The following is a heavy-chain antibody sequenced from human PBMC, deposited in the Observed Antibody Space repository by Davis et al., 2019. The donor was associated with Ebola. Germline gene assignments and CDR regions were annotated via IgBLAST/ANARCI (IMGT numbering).Heavy chain of an antibody. CDR1: GGSVSSGSYY. D-gene: IGHD2-2*01. V-gene: IGHV4-61*01. Sequence: PSETLSLTCTVSGGSVSSGSYYWSWIRQPPGKGLEWIGYIYYSGSTNYNPSLKSRVTMTRDTSTSTVYMELSSLRSEDTAVYYCARDARYCSSTSCHGSGVEYFQHWGQGTLVTVSS. CDR3: ARDARYCSSTSCHGSGVEYFQH. J-gene: IGHJ1*01. CDR2: IYYSGST.